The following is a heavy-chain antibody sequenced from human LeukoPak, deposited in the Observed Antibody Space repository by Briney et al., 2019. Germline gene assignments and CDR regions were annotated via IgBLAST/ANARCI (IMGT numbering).Heavy chain of an antibody. Sequence: GESLKISCKGPGYSFTSYWIGWVRQMPGKGLEWMGIIYPGDSDTRYSPSFQGQVTISADKSISTAYLQWSSLKASDTAVYYCARTTGSYIYYYGMDVWGQGTTVTVSS. CDR3: ARTTGSYIYYYGMDV. D-gene: IGHD3-10*01. CDR1: GYSFTSYW. J-gene: IGHJ6*02. V-gene: IGHV5-51*01. CDR2: IYPGDSDT.